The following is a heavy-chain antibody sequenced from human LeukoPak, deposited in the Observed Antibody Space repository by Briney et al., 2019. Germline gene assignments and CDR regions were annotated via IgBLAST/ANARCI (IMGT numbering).Heavy chain of an antibody. CDR2: IKQDGSEK. V-gene: IGHV3-7*01. J-gene: IGHJ6*04. Sequence: GGSLRLSCAASGFTFSSYSMNWVRQAPGKGLEWVANIKQDGSEKYYVDSVKGRFTISRDNAKNSLYLQMNSLRAEDTAVYYCARGSSLVWGKGTTVTVSS. CDR1: GFTFSSYS. D-gene: IGHD6-19*01. CDR3: ARGSSLV.